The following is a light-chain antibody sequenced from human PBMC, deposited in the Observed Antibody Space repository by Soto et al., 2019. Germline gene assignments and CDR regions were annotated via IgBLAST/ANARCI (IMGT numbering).Light chain of an antibody. Sequence: QSVLTQPRSVSGSPGQSVTISCSGTSSDLGGYNYVSWYQHHPGKAPKLMIYDVTLRPSGVPDRFSGSKSGNTASLTFSGLQAEDEADYYCCSYAGSFTWVFGGGTQLTVL. CDR1: SSDLGGYNY. CDR2: DVT. J-gene: IGLJ3*02. CDR3: CSYAGSFTWV. V-gene: IGLV2-11*01.